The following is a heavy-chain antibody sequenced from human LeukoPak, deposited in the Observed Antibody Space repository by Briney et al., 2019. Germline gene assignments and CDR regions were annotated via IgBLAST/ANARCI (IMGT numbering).Heavy chain of an antibody. CDR2: ISYDGSNK. D-gene: IGHD2-2*01. CDR3: ARDYIVVVPAASYYYGMDV. J-gene: IGHJ6*02. Sequence: TGGSLRLSCEASGFTFSSYGMHWVRQAPGKGLEWVAVISYDGSNKYYADSVKGRFTISRDNSKNTLYLQMNSLRAEDTAVYYCARDYIVVVPAASYYYGMDVWGQGTTVTVSS. CDR1: GFTFSSYG. V-gene: IGHV3-30*03.